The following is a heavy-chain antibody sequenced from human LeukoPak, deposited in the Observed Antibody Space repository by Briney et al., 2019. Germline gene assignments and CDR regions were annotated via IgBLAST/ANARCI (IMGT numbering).Heavy chain of an antibody. J-gene: IGHJ2*01. Sequence: GGSLRLSCAASGFTFSSYAMSWVRQAPGKGLEWVSAISGSGGSTYYADSVKGRFTISRDNSKNTLYLQMNSLRAEDTAVYYCAKDGRTRYCSGGSCYPGYFDLWGRGTLVTVSS. V-gene: IGHV3-23*01. CDR2: ISGSGGST. CDR3: AKDGRTRYCSGGSCYPGYFDL. CDR1: GFTFSSYA. D-gene: IGHD2-15*01.